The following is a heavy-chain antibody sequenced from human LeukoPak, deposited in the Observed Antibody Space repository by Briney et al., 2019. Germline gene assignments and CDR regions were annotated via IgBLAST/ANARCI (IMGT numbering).Heavy chain of an antibody. CDR2: IRSKAYGGTT. J-gene: IGHJ4*02. D-gene: IGHD3-10*01. V-gene: IGHV3-49*04. CDR1: GFTFGDYA. Sequence: AGGSLRLSCTASGFTFGDYAMSWVRQAPGKGLEWVGFIRSKAYGGTTEYAASVKGRFTISRDDSKSIAYLQMNSLKTEDTAVYYCTREIDYYGSGSSYWGQGTLVTVSS. CDR3: TREIDYYGSGSSY.